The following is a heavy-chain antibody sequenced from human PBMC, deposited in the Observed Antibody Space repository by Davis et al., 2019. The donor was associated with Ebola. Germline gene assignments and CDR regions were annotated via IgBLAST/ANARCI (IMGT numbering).Heavy chain of an antibody. V-gene: IGHV6-1*01. CDR2: TYYRSKWYV. CDR3: ARDPPYDQGYDY. CDR1: GDSVSSHTAA. Sequence: SQTLSLTCAISGDSVSSHTAAWNWIRQTPSRGLKWLGRTYYRSKWYVDYAVSVKSRMTINPDTSKNQFSLQLSSVTPEDTAVYYCARDPPYDQGYDYWGQGILVTVSS. J-gene: IGHJ4*02. D-gene: IGHD3-22*01.